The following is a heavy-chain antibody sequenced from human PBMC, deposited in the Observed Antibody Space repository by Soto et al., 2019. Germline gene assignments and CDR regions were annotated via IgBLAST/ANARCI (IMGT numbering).Heavy chain of an antibody. CDR3: AQVGSSWYNWFDP. V-gene: IGHV3-23*01. Sequence: GGSLRLSCAASGFTFSSYAMSWVRQAPGKGLEWVSGISGSGGSTYYADSVKGRFTISRDNSKNTLYLQMNSLRAEDTAVYYCAQVGSSWYNWFDPWGQGTLVTVSS. CDR2: ISGSGGST. CDR1: GFTFSSYA. J-gene: IGHJ5*02. D-gene: IGHD6-13*01.